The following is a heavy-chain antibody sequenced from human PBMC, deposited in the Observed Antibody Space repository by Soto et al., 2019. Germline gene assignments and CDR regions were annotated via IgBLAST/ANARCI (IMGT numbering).Heavy chain of an antibody. J-gene: IGHJ3*02. CDR3: ARNIVVGVAATPMNAFDI. CDR1: GYTFTSYG. D-gene: IGHD2-15*01. CDR2: ISAYNGNT. V-gene: IGHV1-18*01. Sequence: ASVKVSCKASGYTFTSYGISWVRQAPGQGLEWMGWISAYNGNTNYAQKLQGRVTMTTDTSTSTAYMELRSLRSDDTAVYYCARNIVVGVAATPMNAFDIWGKGTMVTVSS.